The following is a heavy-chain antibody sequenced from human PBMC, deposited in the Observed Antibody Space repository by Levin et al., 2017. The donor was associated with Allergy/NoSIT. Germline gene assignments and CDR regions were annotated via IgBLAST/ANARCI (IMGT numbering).Heavy chain of an antibody. V-gene: IGHV4-61*01. J-gene: IGHJ4*02. CDR3: AREGHYGDYFDY. CDR2: IYYSGST. Sequence: SETLSLTCTVSGGSVSSGSNYWSWIRQPPGKGLEWIGYIYYSGSTNYNPSLKSRVTISVDTSKNQFSLKLSSVTAADTAMYYCAREGHYGDYFDYWGQGTLVTVSS. D-gene: IGHD4-17*01. CDR1: GGSVSSGSNY.